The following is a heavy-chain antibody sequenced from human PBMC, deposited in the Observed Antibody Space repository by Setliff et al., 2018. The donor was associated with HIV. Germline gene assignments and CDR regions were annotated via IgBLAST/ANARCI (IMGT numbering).Heavy chain of an antibody. CDR2: MNPADFYT. J-gene: IGHJ4*02. CDR3: AREQDRCLNY. Sequence: GESLKISCKGSGYTFSNYYITWVRQVPGKGLEWTGRMNPADFYTDYSPSFQGHVTISVDKSIGTAYLEWSSLKASDTAMYYCAREQDRCLNYWSQGTQVTVSS. CDR1: GYTFSNYY. V-gene: IGHV5-10-1*01. D-gene: IGHD3-16*02.